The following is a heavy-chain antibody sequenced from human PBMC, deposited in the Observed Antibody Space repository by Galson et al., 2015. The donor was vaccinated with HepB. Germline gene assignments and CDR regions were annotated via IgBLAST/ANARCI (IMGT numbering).Heavy chain of an antibody. CDR1: GFTFSSYG. V-gene: IGHV3-33*08. Sequence: SLRLSCAASGFTFSSYGMHWVRQAPGKGLEWVAVIWYDESNKYYADSVKGRFTISRDNSKNTLYLQMNSLRAEDTAVYYCAACDDYGDQGFDPWGQGTLVTVSS. CDR3: AACDDYGDQGFDP. CDR2: IWYDESNK. D-gene: IGHD4-17*01. J-gene: IGHJ5*02.